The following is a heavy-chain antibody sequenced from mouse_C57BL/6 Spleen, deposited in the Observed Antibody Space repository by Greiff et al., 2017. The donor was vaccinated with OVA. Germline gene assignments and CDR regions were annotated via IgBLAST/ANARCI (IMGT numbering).Heavy chain of an antibody. J-gene: IGHJ2*01. V-gene: IGHV14-1*01. D-gene: IGHD1-1*01. CDR1: GFNIKDYY. Sequence: EVQLQQSGAELVRPGASVKLSCTASGFNIKDYYMHWVKQRPEQGLEWIGRIDPEDGDTEYAPKFQGKATMTADTSSNTAYLQLSRLTSEDTAVYYCTPSYGSSYVNFDYWGQGTTLTVSS. CDR3: TPSYGSSYVNFDY. CDR2: IDPEDGDT.